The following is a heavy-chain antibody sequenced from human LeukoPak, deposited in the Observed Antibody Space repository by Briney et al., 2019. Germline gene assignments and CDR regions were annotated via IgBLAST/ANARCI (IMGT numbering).Heavy chain of an antibody. Sequence: GGPLRLSCAASGFTFDDYAMHWVRQAPGKGLEWVSGIGWNSGSIGYADSVKGRFTISRDNAKNALYLQMNSLRAEDTALYYCAKGPHYDGSGSYQVYFDYWGQGTLVTVSS. J-gene: IGHJ4*02. CDR3: AKGPHYDGSGSYQVYFDY. CDR1: GFTFDDYA. D-gene: IGHD3-22*01. CDR2: IGWNSGSI. V-gene: IGHV3-9*01.